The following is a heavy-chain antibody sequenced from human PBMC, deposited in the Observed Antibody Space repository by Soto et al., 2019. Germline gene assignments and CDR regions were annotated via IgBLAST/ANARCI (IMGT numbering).Heavy chain of an antibody. V-gene: IGHV5-51*01. D-gene: IGHD3-10*01. J-gene: IGHJ5*02. CDR2: IYPGDSDT. CDR1: GYSFTSYW. Sequence: CKGSGYSFTSYWIGWVRQMPGKGLEWMGIIYPGDSDTRYSPSFQGQVTISADKSISTAYLQWSSLKASDTAMYYCARRARAQWFGELRNWFDPWGQGTLVTVSS. CDR3: ARRARAQWFGELRNWFDP.